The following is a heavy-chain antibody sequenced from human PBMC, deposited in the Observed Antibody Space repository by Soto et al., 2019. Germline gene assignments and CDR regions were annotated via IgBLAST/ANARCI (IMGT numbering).Heavy chain of an antibody. Sequence: SVKVFCKTSGGTFNSYLIDWVRQAPGQGLEWMGGIIPTFGTAKYAQKFQGRVTITADKSTTTAYMELRTLTSEDTAVYYCARGLDQPPVGLYFDTWGQGTLVTVSS. D-gene: IGHD2-2*01. CDR1: GGTFNSYL. V-gene: IGHV1-69*06. J-gene: IGHJ4*02. CDR3: ARGLDQPPVGLYFDT. CDR2: IIPTFGTA.